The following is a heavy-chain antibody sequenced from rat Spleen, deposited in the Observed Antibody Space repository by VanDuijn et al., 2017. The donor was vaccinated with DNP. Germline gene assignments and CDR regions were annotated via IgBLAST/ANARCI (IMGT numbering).Heavy chain of an antibody. V-gene: IGHV3-3*01. CDR3: ARWPGYNPPYAMDA. Sequence: EVQLQESGPGLVKPSQSLSLTCSVTGYSITSSSRWNWIRKFPGNKPEWMGSVTRAGTTNYNPSLKSRISITRDTSKNQLFLQVNSVTTEDTATYYCARWPGYNPPYAMDAWGQGTSVTVSS. J-gene: IGHJ4*01. CDR2: VTRAGTT. CDR1: GYSITSSSR. D-gene: IGHD1-4*01.